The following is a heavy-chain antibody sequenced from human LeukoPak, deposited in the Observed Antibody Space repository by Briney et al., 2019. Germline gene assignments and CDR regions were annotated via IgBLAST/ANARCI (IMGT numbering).Heavy chain of an antibody. CDR1: CGSFISYY. CDR3: ARGRLRAGGTPGYFDY. V-gene: IGHV4-34*01. Sequence: SATLSLISSVFCGSFISYYWCWIRQHPGKGLEGIGEINHSGSTNYNQSLKNRVTISGDTSKNQFSLKLSSVPAADTAVYYCARGRLRAGGTPGYFDYWGQGTLVTVSS. D-gene: IGHD6-13*01. CDR2: INHSGST. J-gene: IGHJ4*02.